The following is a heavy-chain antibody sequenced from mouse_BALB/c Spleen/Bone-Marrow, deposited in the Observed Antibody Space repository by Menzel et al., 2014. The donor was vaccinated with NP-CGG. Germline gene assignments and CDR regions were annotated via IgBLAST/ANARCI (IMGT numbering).Heavy chain of an antibody. Sequence: VQLQQSGPDLVKPGRSLTLSCTASGYSFTSYYMCWVIQRPGQDLEWLGIIIPYDSGTTLNQIFNDKATFTLDTSNTTAYMQLSSPTSEDSAVYYCARSYYYDSTYLYTLDYWGQGTSVTVSS. D-gene: IGHD1-1*01. CDR3: ARSYYYDSTYLYTLDY. V-gene: IGHV1-61*01. CDR1: GYSFTSYY. J-gene: IGHJ4*01. CDR2: IIPYDSGT.